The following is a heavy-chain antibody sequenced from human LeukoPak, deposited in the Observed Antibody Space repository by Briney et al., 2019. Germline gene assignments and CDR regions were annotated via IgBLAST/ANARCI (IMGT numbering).Heavy chain of an antibody. CDR3: ARLQDYGSGSSHRRYNYYYGMDV. V-gene: IGHV4-59*08. CDR2: IYYSGST. J-gene: IGHJ6*01. Sequence: SETLSLTRTVSGGSISSYYWSWIRQPPGKGLEWIGYIYYSGSTNYNPSLKSRVTISVDTSKNQFSLKLSSVTAADTAVYYCARLQDYGSGSSHRRYNYYYGMDVWGQGTTVTVSS. CDR1: GGSISSYY. D-gene: IGHD3-10*01.